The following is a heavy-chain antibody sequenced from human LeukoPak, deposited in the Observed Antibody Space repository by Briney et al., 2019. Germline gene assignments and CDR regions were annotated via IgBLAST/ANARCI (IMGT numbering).Heavy chain of an antibody. D-gene: IGHD5-12*01. CDR1: GGSISSGSYY. CDR3: ARDGFPGVHLLDYYYYYMDV. CDR2: IYTSGST. J-gene: IGHJ6*03. Sequence: PSETLSLTCTVSGGSISSGSYYWSWIRQPAGKGLEWIGRIYTSGSTNYNPSLKSRVTISVDTSKNQFSLKLSSVTAADTAVYYCARDGFPGVHLLDYYYYYMDVWGKGTTVTVSS. V-gene: IGHV4-61*02.